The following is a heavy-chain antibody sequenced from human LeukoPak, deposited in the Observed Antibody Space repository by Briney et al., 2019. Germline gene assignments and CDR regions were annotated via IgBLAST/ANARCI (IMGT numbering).Heavy chain of an antibody. CDR1: GGSFSGYY. CDR3: ARGGYDFWSGYYTGRFWFDP. CDR2: INHSRST. V-gene: IGHV4-34*01. D-gene: IGHD3-3*01. J-gene: IGHJ5*02. Sequence: PSETLSLTCAVYGGSFSGYYWSWIRLPPGKGLGWIGEINHSRSTNSNPSIKSRATISVDTSKNQFSLKLSSVTAADTAVYYCARGGYDFWSGYYTGRFWFDPWGQGTLVTVSS.